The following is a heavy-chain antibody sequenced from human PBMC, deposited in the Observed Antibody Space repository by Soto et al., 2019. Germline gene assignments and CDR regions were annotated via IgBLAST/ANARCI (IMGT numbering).Heavy chain of an antibody. CDR2: IYYSGST. CDR1: GGSVSSCHYY. CDR3: ARASGDSSGYSFGY. D-gene: IGHD3-22*01. Sequence: QVQLQESGPGLVKPSQTLSLTCSVSGGSVSSCHYYWSWIRQPPGKGVEWVGYIYYSGSTYYSPSLMSRVTISLDTSKKQFSLKLRAATAADTAVFFCARASGDSSGYSFGYWGQGTLVTVSS. J-gene: IGHJ4*02. V-gene: IGHV4-30-4*01.